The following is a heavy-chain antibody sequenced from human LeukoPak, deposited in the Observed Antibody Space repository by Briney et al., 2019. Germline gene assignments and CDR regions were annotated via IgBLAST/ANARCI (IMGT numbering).Heavy chain of an antibody. CDR2: ISGSGGST. Sequence: GGSLRLSCAASGFTFSSYAMSWVRQAPGKGLEWVSAISGSGGSTYYADSVKGRFTISRDNSKNTLYLQMNSLRAEDTAVYYCAKDPSWFGEEDYYYYMDVWGKGTTVTVSS. CDR3: AKDPSWFGEEDYYYYMDV. D-gene: IGHD3-10*01. V-gene: IGHV3-23*01. J-gene: IGHJ6*03. CDR1: GFTFSSYA.